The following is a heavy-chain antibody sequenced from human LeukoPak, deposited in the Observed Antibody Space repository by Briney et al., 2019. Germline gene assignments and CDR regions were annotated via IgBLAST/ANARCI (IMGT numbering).Heavy chain of an antibody. Sequence: GRSLRLSCAASGFTFDDYAMHWVRQAPGKGLEWVSGISWNSGSIGYADSVKGRFTISRDNAKNSLYLQMNSLRAEDTALYYCAKDLRDGYGSWGAFDIWGQGTMVTVSS. J-gene: IGHJ3*02. D-gene: IGHD5-24*01. CDR1: GFTFDDYA. CDR3: AKDLRDGYGSWGAFDI. V-gene: IGHV3-9*01. CDR2: ISWNSGSI.